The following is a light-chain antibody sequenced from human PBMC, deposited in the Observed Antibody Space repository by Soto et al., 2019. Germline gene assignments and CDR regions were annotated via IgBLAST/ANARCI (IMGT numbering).Light chain of an antibody. CDR3: QSDDSSLGGWV. CDR1: SSNIGADYD. CDR2: GYT. Sequence: QSVLTQPPSVSGAPGQGVTISVTGSSSNIGADYDVHWYQQLPGTAPKIVMYGYTTRPSGVPDRFSGSTSATSASLIITGLQGEDEAEYDSQSDDSSLGGWVLGGGTKLPVL. V-gene: IGLV1-40*01. J-gene: IGLJ3*02.